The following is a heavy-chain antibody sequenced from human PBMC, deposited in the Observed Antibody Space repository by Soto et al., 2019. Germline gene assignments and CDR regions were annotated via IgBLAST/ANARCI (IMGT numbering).Heavy chain of an antibody. V-gene: IGHV4-4*07. J-gene: IGHJ5*02. CDR3: ARDQGVVVTADNWFDP. CDR2: IFSSGST. CDR1: GGSITDYS. Sequence: PSETLSLTCTVSGGSITDYSWVWIRQPAGTGLEWIGRIFSSGSTNYNPSLKGRITMSLDTSKNQFTLKLNSATATASAVYFCARDQGVVVTADNWFDPWGQGILVTVSS. D-gene: IGHD2-21*02.